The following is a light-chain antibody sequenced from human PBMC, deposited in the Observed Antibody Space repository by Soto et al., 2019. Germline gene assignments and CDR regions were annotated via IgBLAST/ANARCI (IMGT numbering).Light chain of an antibody. Sequence: QSVLTQSPSASASLGASVKLTCTLSSGHSSYAIAWHQQQPEKGPRFLMKVNSDGSHSRGDGIPDRFSGSSSGAERYLTISGLQSEDEADYYCQTWGTGIRVFGGGTKLTVL. V-gene: IGLV4-69*01. J-gene: IGLJ3*02. CDR1: SGHSSYA. CDR3: QTWGTGIRV. CDR2: VNSDGSH.